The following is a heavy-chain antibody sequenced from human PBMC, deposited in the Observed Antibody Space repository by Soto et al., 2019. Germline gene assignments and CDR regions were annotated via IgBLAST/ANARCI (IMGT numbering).Heavy chain of an antibody. CDR1: GYSFTSYG. V-gene: IGHV1-18*04. CDR3: AMDYADRPEHFKH. D-gene: IGHD4-17*01. J-gene: IGHJ1*01. Sequence: QVQLVQSGPDLKRPGASMKVSCNASGYSFTSYGISWMRQAPGQGLEWMAWISPLKGRTQYSQKAQGRVTLSTDTSSNTAYMEMTTLRVDDTAVYYCAMDYADRPEHFKHWGQGTLVTVS. CDR2: ISPLKGRT.